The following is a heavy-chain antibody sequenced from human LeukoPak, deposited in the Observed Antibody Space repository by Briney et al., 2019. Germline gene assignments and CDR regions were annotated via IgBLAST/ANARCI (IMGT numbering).Heavy chain of an antibody. D-gene: IGHD3-22*01. J-gene: IGHJ4*02. CDR3: AKDASHYYDSSGYYLPDY. CDR2: ISYDGSNK. CDR1: GFTFSSYG. V-gene: IGHV3-30*18. Sequence: GGSLRLSCAASGFTFSSYGMHWVRQAPGKGLEWVAVISYDGSNKYYADSVKGRFTISRDNSKNTLYLQMNSLRAEDTAVYYCAKDASHYYDSSGYYLPDYWGQGTLVTVSS.